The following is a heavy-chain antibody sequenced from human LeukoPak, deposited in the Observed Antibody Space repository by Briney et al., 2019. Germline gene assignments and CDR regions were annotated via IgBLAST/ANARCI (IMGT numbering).Heavy chain of an antibody. CDR2: ITTSGSFK. V-gene: IGHV3-21*01. J-gene: IGHJ3*02. CDR1: GFTFSNYN. Sequence: PGGSLRLSCAASGFTFSNYNMNWVRQTPGMGLEWVSSITTSGSFKFYSDSLKGRFTISRDNTNNSLFLQMNSLRDDDTAVYYCARSTPDVAFDIWGQGTVVSVSS. CDR3: ARSTPDVAFDI.